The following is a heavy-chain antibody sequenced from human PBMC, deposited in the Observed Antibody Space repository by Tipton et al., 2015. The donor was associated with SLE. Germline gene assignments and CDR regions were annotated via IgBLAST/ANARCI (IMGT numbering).Heavy chain of an antibody. CDR1: GFTFSSYA. CDR3: VSERWWDPSGP. D-gene: IGHD1-26*01. CDR2: ISSNGGST. Sequence: SLRLSCSASGFTFSSYAMHWVRQAPGKGLEYVSAISSNGGSTYYADSVKGRFTISRDNSKNTLYLQMSSLRAEDTAVYYCVSERWWDPSGPWGQGTLVTVSS. V-gene: IGHV3-64D*06. J-gene: IGHJ5*02.